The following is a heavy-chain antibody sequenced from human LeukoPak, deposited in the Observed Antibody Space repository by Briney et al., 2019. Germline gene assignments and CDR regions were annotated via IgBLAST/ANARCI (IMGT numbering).Heavy chain of an antibody. CDR2: INHSGST. V-gene: IGHV4-34*01. Sequence: PSETLSLTCTVSGGSISGYYWSWIRQPPGKGLEWIGEINHSGSTNYNPSLKSRVTISVDTSKNQFSLKLSSVTAADTAVYYCARLVAARPPWKYYYYYYMDVWGKGTTVTDSS. CDR1: GGSISGYY. J-gene: IGHJ6*03. D-gene: IGHD6-6*01. CDR3: ARLVAARPPWKYYYYYYMDV.